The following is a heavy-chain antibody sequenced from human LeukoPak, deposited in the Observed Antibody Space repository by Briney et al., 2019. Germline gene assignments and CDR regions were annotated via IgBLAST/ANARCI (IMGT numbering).Heavy chain of an antibody. J-gene: IGHJ3*02. CDR1: GFTFSSYA. CDR3: ARDDNGDPDAFDI. V-gene: IGHV3-30*04. CDR2: ISYDGSNK. Sequence: GRSLRHSCAASGFTFSSYAMHWVRQAPGKGLEWVAVISYDGSNKYYADSVKGRFTISRDNSKNTLYLQMNSLRAEDTAVYYCARDDNGDPDAFDIWGQGTMVTVSS. D-gene: IGHD4-17*01.